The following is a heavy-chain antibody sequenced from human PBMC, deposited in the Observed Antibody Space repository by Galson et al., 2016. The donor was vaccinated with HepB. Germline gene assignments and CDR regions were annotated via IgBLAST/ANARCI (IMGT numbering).Heavy chain of an antibody. V-gene: IGHV3-7*04. CDR2: IKRDGSQK. D-gene: IGHD3-22*01. J-gene: IGHJ3*02. Sequence: SLRLSCAASGFTFSSYWMTWVRQAPGKGLEWVANIKRDGSQKNYVDSVKGRFTISRDNAKNSLYLQMSSLRAEDTAVYYCARDQTHYDTSAYYDDLDIWGQGTMVTVPS. CDR3: ARDQTHYDTSAYYDDLDI. CDR1: GFTFSSYW.